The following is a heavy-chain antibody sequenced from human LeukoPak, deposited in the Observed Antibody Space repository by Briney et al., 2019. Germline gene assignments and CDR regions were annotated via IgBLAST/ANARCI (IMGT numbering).Heavy chain of an antibody. V-gene: IGHV1-69*04. CDR2: IIPILGIA. D-gene: IGHD5-12*01. J-gene: IGHJ6*02. CDR3: ARGEDSGYHYYYYYGMDV. Sequence: SVKVSCKASGGTFSSYAISWVRQAPGQGLEWMGRIIPILGIANYAQKFQGRVTITAGKSTSTAYMELSSLRSEDTAVYYCARGEDSGYHYYYYYGMDVWGQGTTVTVSS. CDR1: GGTFSSYA.